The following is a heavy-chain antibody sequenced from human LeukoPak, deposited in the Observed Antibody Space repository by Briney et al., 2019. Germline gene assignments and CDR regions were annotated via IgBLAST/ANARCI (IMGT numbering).Heavy chain of an antibody. CDR3: ARSPLESRRDAYNFYFDY. D-gene: IGHD5-24*01. J-gene: IGHJ4*02. Sequence: SETLSLTCSVSGASIISYHWSWVRQPPGKGLEWIGFVHYSGSTNYNPSLKSRVTISADTSKSQFSLSLTSVTAADAALYYCARSPLESRRDAYNFYFDYWGQGALVTVSS. CDR2: VHYSGST. CDR1: GASIISYH. V-gene: IGHV4-59*08.